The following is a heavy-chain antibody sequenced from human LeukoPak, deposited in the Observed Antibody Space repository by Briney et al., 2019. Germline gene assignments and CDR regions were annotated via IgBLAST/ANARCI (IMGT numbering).Heavy chain of an antibody. CDR3: ARRGANSGHTFDY. V-gene: IGHV3-23*01. CDR2: IFGSGGSA. D-gene: IGHD5-12*01. Sequence: GGSLRLSCAASGFTFGSYAMYWVRQAPGKGLEWVSGIFGSGGSAHYADSVKGRFTISRDNSKNTVYLQMDSLRVEDTAIYYCARRGANSGHTFDYWGQGTLVSVSS. CDR1: GFTFGSYA. J-gene: IGHJ4*02.